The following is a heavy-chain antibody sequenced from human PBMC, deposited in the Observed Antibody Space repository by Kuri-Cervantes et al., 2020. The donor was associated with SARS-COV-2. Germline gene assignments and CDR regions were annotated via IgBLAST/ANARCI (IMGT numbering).Heavy chain of an antibody. CDR1: GFTFSSYW. CDR2: IKQDGSEK. J-gene: IGHJ3*02. CDR3: ARDSPNAMTVASAFDI. Sequence: GGSLRLSCAASGFTFSSYWMSWVRQAPGKGLEWVANIKQDGSEKYYVDSVKGRFTISRDNSKNTVYLQMNSLTADDTAVYYCARDSPNAMTVASAFDIWGQGTMVTVSS. D-gene: IGHD5-12*01. V-gene: IGHV3-7*01.